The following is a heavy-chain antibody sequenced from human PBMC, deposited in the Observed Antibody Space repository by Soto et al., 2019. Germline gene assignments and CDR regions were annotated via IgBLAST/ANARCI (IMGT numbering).Heavy chain of an antibody. CDR3: ARDRSKDGYFDY. CDR2: IGTAGDP. V-gene: IGHV3-13*05. D-gene: IGHD3-10*01. Sequence: GESLKISCAASGFTFSSYDMHWVRQATGKGLEWVSAIGTAGDPYYPGSVKGRFTISRENAKNSLYLQMNSLRAGDTAVYYCARDRSKDGYFDYWGQGTLVTVSS. CDR1: GFTFSSYD. J-gene: IGHJ4*02.